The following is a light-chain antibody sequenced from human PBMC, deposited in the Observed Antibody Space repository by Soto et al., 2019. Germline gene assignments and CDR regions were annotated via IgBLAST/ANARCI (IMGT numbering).Light chain of an antibody. Sequence: EIVMTQSPATLSVSPGERATLSCRASQSVSSTLAWYQQNPGQAPRLLIYGASTRATGIPARFSGSGSGTEFTLTISSLQSEDFAVYYCQQYIYWPWTFGQGTKVDIK. J-gene: IGKJ1*01. CDR3: QQYIYWPWT. CDR2: GAS. CDR1: QSVSST. V-gene: IGKV3-15*01.